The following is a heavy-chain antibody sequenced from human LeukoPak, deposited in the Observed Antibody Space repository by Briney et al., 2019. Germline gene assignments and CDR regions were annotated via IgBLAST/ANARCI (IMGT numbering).Heavy chain of an antibody. J-gene: IGHJ4*02. V-gene: IGHV1-18*04. CDR2: ISAYNGNT. CDR1: GYTFTSYY. Sequence: ASVKVSCKASGYTFTSYYVHWVRQAPGQGLEWMGWISAYNGNTNYAQKLQGRVTMTTDTSTSTAYMELRSLRSDDTAVYYCARTTSGSGWYQLWGQGTLVTVSS. D-gene: IGHD6-19*01. CDR3: ARTTSGSGWYQL.